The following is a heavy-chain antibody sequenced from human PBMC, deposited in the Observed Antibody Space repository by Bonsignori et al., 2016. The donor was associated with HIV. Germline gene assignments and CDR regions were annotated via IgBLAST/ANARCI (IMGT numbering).Heavy chain of an antibody. CDR2: INHSGST. D-gene: IGHD5-24*01. J-gene: IGHJ5*02. V-gene: IGHV4-34*01. CDR1: GGSFSGYY. Sequence: ETLSLTCAVYGGSFSGYYWSWIRQPPRKGLEWIGEINHSGSTNYNPSLKSRVTISVDTSKNQFSLKLSSVTAADTAVYYCARFSVRDGLRPGWGSRGYNWFDPWGQGTLVTVSS. CDR3: ARFSVRDGLRPGWGSRGYNWFDP.